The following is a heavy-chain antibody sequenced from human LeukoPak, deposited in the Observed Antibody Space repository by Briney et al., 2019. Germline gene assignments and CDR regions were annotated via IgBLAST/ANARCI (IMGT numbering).Heavy chain of an antibody. CDR3: ARKYCSSTSCLFDY. V-gene: IGHV3-48*03. J-gene: IGHJ4*02. D-gene: IGHD2-2*01. CDR2: ISTSGSPI. Sequence: AGSLRLSCAASGFTFSSYGMNWVRQAPGKGLEWVSYISTSGSPIYYADSVKGRFTISRDNAKNSLYLQMNSLRAEDTAVYYCARKYCSSTSCLFDYWGQGTLVTVSS. CDR1: GFTFSSYG.